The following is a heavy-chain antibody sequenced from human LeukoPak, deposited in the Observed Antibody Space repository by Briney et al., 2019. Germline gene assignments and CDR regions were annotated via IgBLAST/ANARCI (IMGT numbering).Heavy chain of an antibody. CDR2: ISYDGSNK. V-gene: IGHV3-30*04. Sequence: PGGSLRLSCAASGFTFSSYAMHWVRQAPGKGLEWVAVISYDGSNKYYADSVKGRFTISRDNSKNTLYLQMNSLRAEDTAVYYCARADINSSGWGYFDYWGQGTLVTVSS. CDR3: ARADINSSGWGYFDY. J-gene: IGHJ4*02. D-gene: IGHD6-19*01. CDR1: GFTFSSYA.